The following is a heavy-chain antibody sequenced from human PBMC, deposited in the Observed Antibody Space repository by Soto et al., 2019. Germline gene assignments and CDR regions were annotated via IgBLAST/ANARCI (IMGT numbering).Heavy chain of an antibody. CDR1: GYTFTSYA. CDR3: AIEIKPIGIAAAGAGFDY. J-gene: IGHJ4*02. D-gene: IGHD6-13*01. V-gene: IGHV1-3*01. Sequence: QVQLVQSGAEVKKPGASVKVSCKASGYTFTSYAMHWVRQAPGQRLEWMGWINAGNGNTKYSQKFQGRVTITRDTSASTAYMELSSLRSEDTAVYYCAIEIKPIGIAAAGAGFDYWGQGTLVTVSS. CDR2: INAGNGNT.